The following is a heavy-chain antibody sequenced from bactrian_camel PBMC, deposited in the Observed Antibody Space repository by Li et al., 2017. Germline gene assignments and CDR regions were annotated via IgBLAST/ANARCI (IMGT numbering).Heavy chain of an antibody. D-gene: IGHD7*01. CDR2: INASGGRT. CDR3: AAAAGLFGGTCLDVRSVDY. CDR1: NHRGNC. J-gene: IGHJ4*01. V-gene: IGHV3S54*01. Sequence: VQLVESGGGSVQAGGSQRLSCLYNHRGNCMGWFRQAPGKEREGVAAINASGGRTAYRNSVKGRFTISQDNAKNTLYLQMNSLNSEDTAMYYCAAAAGLFGGTCLDVRSVDYWGQGTQVTVSS.